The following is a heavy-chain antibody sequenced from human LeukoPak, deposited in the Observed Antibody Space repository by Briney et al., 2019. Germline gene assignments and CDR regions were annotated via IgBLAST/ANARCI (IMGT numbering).Heavy chain of an antibody. V-gene: IGHV3-64*01. CDR3: ARDARGPGDY. J-gene: IGHJ4*02. CDR1: GFTFSSYA. CDR2: ISSNGGST. Sequence: GGSLRLSCAASGFTFSSYAMHWVRQAPGKGLEYVSAISSNGGSTYYANSVKGRFTISRDNSKNTLYLQMGSLRAEDMAVYYCARDARGPGDYWGQGTVVTVSS.